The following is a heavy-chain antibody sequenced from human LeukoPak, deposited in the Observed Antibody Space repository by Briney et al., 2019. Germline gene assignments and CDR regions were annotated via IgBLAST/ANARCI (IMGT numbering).Heavy chain of an antibody. V-gene: IGHV1-2*02. CDR2: INPNSGGT. J-gene: IGHJ4*02. CDR3: ARSPHILTGENFDY. D-gene: IGHD3-9*01. CDR1: GYTFTGYY. Sequence: ASVKVSCKTSGYTFTGYYMHWVRQAPGQGLEWMGWINPNSGGTNYAQKFQDRVSMTRDTSISTAYMHLSRLRTDDTAVYYCARSPHILTGENFDYWGQGTLLTVSS.